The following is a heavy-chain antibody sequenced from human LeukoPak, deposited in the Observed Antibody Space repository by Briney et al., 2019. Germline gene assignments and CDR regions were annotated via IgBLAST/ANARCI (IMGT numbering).Heavy chain of an antibody. D-gene: IGHD1-1*01. Sequence: GGSLRLSCAASGFSFSNYWMHWVRQASGKGLVWVSRINSDGNIRDYADSVKGRFTISRDNAKNTLYVQMTSLRAEDTALYYCATQSGGRVYWGQGTLVTVSS. CDR2: INSDGNIR. V-gene: IGHV3-74*01. CDR3: ATQSGGRVY. J-gene: IGHJ4*02. CDR1: GFSFSNYW.